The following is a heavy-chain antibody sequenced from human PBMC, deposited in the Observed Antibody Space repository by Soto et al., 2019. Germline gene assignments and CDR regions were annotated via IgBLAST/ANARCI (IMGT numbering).Heavy chain of an antibody. V-gene: IGHV1-69*06. J-gene: IGHJ4*02. D-gene: IGHD3-10*01. CDR1: GGTFNSYG. CDR3: ARVRVIRGVIPSHFGL. CDR2: IIPLYGTV. Sequence: QAHLAQSGAEVKKPGSSVTVSCKASGGTFNSYGISWVRQAPGQGLDWMGVIIPLYGTVNYAQKFQGRVSITADKSTSTALMDLNSPRSDETAGYYCARVRVIRGVIPSHFGLWGQGTQVTVSS.